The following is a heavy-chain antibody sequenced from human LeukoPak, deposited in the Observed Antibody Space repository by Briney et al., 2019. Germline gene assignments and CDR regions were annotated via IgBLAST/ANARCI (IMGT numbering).Heavy chain of an antibody. Sequence: GGSLRLSCAASGFTLSEYDMHWVRQPTGKGLEWVSVIGSAGDTYYSDSVKGRFTISRENAKNSLDLQMNSLRAEDTAVYYCARDQDYDFWSGLYYGMDVWGQGTTVTVSS. CDR3: ARDQDYDFWSGLYYGMDV. D-gene: IGHD3-3*01. J-gene: IGHJ6*02. V-gene: IGHV3-13*01. CDR1: GFTLSEYD. CDR2: IGSAGDT.